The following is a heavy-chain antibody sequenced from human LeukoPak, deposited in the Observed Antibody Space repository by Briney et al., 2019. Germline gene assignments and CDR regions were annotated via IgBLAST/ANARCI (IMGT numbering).Heavy chain of an antibody. D-gene: IGHD1-14*01. J-gene: IGHJ3*02. CDR1: GFTVSSNY. CDR2: IYSGGST. CDR3: ARGSSGMAFDI. Sequence: PGGSLRLSCAASGFTVSSNYMSWVRQAPGKGLEWVSVIYSGGSTYYADSVKGRFTISRDNSKNTLYLQMNSLGADDTAVYYCARGSSGMAFDIWGQGTMVTVSS. V-gene: IGHV3-66*02.